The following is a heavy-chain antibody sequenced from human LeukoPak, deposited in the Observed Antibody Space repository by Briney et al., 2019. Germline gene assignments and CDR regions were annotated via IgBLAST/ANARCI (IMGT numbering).Heavy chain of an antibody. D-gene: IGHD3-10*01. CDR3: ARTMVRGVIITHPFDY. CDR1: GFTFSSYS. Sequence: PGGSLRLSCAASGFTFSSYSMNWVRQAPGKGLEWVSSISSSSSYIYYADSVKGRFTISRDNAKNSLYLQMNSLRAEDTAVYYCARTMVRGVIITHPFDYWGQGTPVTVSS. CDR2: ISSSSSYI. V-gene: IGHV3-21*01. J-gene: IGHJ4*02.